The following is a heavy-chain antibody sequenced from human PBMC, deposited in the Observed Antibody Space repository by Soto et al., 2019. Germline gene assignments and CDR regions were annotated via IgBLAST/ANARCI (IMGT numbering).Heavy chain of an antibody. CDR3: ARLAMWSRYSSGGFDY. Sequence: EVQLVQSGAEAKKPGESLRISCKGSGYSFTSYWISWVRQMPGKGLEWMGRIDPSDSYTNYSPSFQGHVTISADKSISTAYLQWSSLKASDTAMYYCARLAMWSRYSSGGFDYWGQGTLVTVSS. CDR2: IDPSDSYT. D-gene: IGHD6-19*01. J-gene: IGHJ4*02. V-gene: IGHV5-10-1*01. CDR1: GYSFTSYW.